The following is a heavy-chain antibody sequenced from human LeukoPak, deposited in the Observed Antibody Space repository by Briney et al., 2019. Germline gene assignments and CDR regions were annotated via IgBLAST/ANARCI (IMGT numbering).Heavy chain of an antibody. CDR2: IYPGDSDT. V-gene: IGHV5-51*01. J-gene: IGHJ5*02. CDR1: GYSFTSNW. Sequence: GESLKISCKGSGYSFTSNWIGWVRQMPGKGLEWMGIIYPGDSDTRYSPSFQGQVTISADKSISTAYLQWSSLKASDTAMYYCARQNPITGTTTVPYNWFDPWGQGTLVTVSS. D-gene: IGHD1-7*01. CDR3: ARQNPITGTTTVPYNWFDP.